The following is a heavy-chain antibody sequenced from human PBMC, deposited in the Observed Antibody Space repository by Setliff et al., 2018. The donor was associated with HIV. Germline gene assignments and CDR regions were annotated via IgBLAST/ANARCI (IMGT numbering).Heavy chain of an antibody. V-gene: IGHV4-4*08. CDR3: ARGGVAASDI. J-gene: IGHJ3*02. Sequence: PSETLSLTCTVSGGSISSYYWSWIRQPPGKGLEWIGYIYTSGSTNYNPSLKSRVTISVETSKKQFSLKLSSVTAADTAVYYRARGGVAASDIWGQGTMVTV. D-gene: IGHD6-13*01. CDR1: GGSISSYY. CDR2: IYTSGST.